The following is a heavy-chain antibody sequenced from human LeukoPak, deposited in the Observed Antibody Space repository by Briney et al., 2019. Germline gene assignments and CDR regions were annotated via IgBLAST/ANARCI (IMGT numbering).Heavy chain of an antibody. V-gene: IGHV3-23*01. Sequence: GGSLRLSCEASGFTFSSHAMSWVRQAPGKGLEWVSGISGTGGSTSYADSLKGRFTISRDNSKNTLYLQMNSLRADDTAVYYCAKGSRGSYYGSYYDYWGQGTLVAVSS. J-gene: IGHJ4*02. CDR2: ISGTGGST. D-gene: IGHD1-26*01. CDR3: AKGSRGSYYGSYYDY. CDR1: GFTFSSHA.